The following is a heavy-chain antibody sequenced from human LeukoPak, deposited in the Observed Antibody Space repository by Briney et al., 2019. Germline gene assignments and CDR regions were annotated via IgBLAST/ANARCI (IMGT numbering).Heavy chain of an antibody. CDR1: GYTFTSYY. D-gene: IGHD6-19*01. V-gene: IGHV1-46*01. Sequence: ASVKVSCKASGYTFTSYYMHWVRQAPGQGLEWMGIIDPSGGSTSYAQKFQGRVTMTRDMSTSTVYMELSSLRSEDTAVYYCARRRGTIAVAGKGTGFDYWGQGTLVTVSS. J-gene: IGHJ4*02. CDR3: ARRRGTIAVAGKGTGFDY. CDR2: IDPSGGST.